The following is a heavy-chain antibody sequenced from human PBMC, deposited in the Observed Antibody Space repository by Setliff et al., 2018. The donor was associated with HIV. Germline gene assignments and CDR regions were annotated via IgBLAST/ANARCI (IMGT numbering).Heavy chain of an antibody. D-gene: IGHD6-13*01. CDR1: GGSISSHY. J-gene: IGHJ4*02. CDR3: ARAFGQLVRHYFDY. Sequence: SETLSLTCTVSGGSISSHYWSWIRQPPGKGLEWIGEIIHSGGTNYNPSLKSRVTISVDTSKNQFSLKLSSVTAADTAVYYCARAFGQLVRHYFDYWGQGSLVTVSS. V-gene: IGHV4-34*12. CDR2: IIHSGGT.